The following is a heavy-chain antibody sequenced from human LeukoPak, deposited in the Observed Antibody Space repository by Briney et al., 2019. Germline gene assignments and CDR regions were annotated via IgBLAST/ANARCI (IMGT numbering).Heavy chain of an antibody. CDR2: IKRDGSEK. V-gene: IGHV3-7*03. CDR3: ARDHGSSWETFDY. CDR1: EFTFRHYW. J-gene: IGHJ4*02. D-gene: IGHD6-13*01. Sequence: GGSQTLSCAASEFTFRHYWMSWVRQAPGNGLEWVANIKRDGSEKYYVDSAKGRFTISRDNAKNSLFLHMNSLRVEDTAVYYCARDHGSSWETFDYWGQGTLVTVSS.